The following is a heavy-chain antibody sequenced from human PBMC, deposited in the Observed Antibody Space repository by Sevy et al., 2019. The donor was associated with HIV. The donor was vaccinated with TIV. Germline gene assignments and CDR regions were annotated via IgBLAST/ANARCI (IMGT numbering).Heavy chain of an antibody. J-gene: IGHJ6*02. CDR1: GFTFSSYA. D-gene: IGHD1-26*01. CDR3: ARDRNCYYEYYYDGMDV. CDR2: ISYDGSNK. V-gene: IGHV3-30-3*01. Sequence: GGSLRLSCAASGFTFSSYAMHWVRQAPGKGLEWVAVISYDGSNKYYADSVKGRFTISRDNSKNTLYLQMNSLRAEDTAVYYCARDRNCYYEYYYDGMDVWGQGTTVTVSS.